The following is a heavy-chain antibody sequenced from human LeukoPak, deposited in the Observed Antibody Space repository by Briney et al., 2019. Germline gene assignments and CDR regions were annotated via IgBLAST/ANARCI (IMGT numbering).Heavy chain of an antibody. V-gene: IGHV4-59*08. CDR3: ARRISSWNVYIDK. Sequence: SETLSLTCTVSGGSFSGYYWSWIRQTPGKGLEGIGYIYSSGTTNYNRSLQSRVIISLETPKNQFSLRVTSVTDADTAMYFCARRISSWNVYIDKWGQGIQVTVSS. D-gene: IGHD1-1*01. CDR1: GGSFSGYY. J-gene: IGHJ4*02. CDR2: IYSSGTT.